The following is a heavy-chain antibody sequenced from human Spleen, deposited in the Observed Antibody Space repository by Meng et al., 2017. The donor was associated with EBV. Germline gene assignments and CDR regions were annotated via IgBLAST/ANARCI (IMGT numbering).Heavy chain of an antibody. J-gene: IGHJ5*02. Sequence: QWQQQQLGEVRVTPSETLSLTCAVYNVCFSVYYWSWIRQPPGKGLEWIGEINHSGSIHYNPSLKSRVTISVDTAKNRFSLELSSVTAADTAVYYCARVRGTSGRSPGWFDPWGQGTLVTVSS. CDR1: NVCFSVYY. V-gene: IGHV4-34*02. CDR3: ARVRGTSGRSPGWFDP. CDR2: INHSGSI. D-gene: IGHD6-19*01.